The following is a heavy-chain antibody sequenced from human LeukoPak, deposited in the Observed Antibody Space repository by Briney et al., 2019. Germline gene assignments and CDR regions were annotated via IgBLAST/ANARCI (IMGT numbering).Heavy chain of an antibody. V-gene: IGHV3-74*01. CDR3: ARGKPELTARTTYYFDY. J-gene: IGHJ4*02. D-gene: IGHD1-14*01. CDR1: GFTFSSYW. CDR2: INTDGSSL. Sequence: GGSLRLSCAASGFTFSSYWMYWVRQAPGKGPVWVARINTDGSSLNYADSVKGRFTISRDNAKNTLYLQMNSLRAEDTAEYYCARGKPELTARTTYYFDYWGQGTLVTVSS.